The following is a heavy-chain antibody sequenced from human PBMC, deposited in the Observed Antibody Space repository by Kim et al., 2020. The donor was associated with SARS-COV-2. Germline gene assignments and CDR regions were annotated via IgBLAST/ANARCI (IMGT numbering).Heavy chain of an antibody. V-gene: IGHV3-53*01. CDR1: GFTVSSNY. CDR2: IYSGGST. D-gene: IGHD4-17*01. J-gene: IGHJ6*02. CDR3: ARACGDYGDYYYYGMDV. Sequence: GGSLRLSCAASGFTVSSNYMSWVRQAPGKGLEWVSVIYSGGSTYYADSVKGRFTISRDNSKNTLYLQMNSLRAEDTAVYYCARACGDYGDYYYYGMDVWGQGTTVTVSS.